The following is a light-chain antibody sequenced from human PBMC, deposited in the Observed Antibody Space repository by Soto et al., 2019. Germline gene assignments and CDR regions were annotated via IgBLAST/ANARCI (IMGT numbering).Light chain of an antibody. CDR2: HAS. V-gene: IGKV1-5*01. J-gene: IGKJ1*01. CDR1: QSINNW. Sequence: DIQMTQSPSTLSASVGDRVTITCRASQSINNWLAWYQQKPGKAPKLLIYHASNLEGGVPSRFSGSGSGTEFTLTTSSLQPDDFATYYCQQYNNYSWTFGQGTKVEIK. CDR3: QQYNNYSWT.